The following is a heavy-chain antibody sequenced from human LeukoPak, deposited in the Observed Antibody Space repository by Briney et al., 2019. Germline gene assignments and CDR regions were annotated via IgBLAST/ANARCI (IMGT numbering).Heavy chain of an antibody. CDR1: GFTFSSYG. D-gene: IGHD2-2*02. Sequence: GGSLRLSCAASGFTFSSYGMHWVRQAPGKGLEWVAFIRYDGSNKYYADSVKGRFTISRDNSKNTVHLQINSLRAEDTAVYYCAKKYCSSTTCYNSLDYWGQGTLVTVSS. V-gene: IGHV3-30*02. CDR3: AKKYCSSTTCYNSLDY. CDR2: IRYDGSNK. J-gene: IGHJ4*02.